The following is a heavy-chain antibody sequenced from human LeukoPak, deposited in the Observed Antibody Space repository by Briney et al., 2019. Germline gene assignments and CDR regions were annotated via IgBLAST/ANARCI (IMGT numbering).Heavy chain of an antibody. D-gene: IGHD5-12*01. CDR3: AAGGYDYSRYYYGMDV. J-gene: IGHJ6*02. CDR1: GFTFTSSA. V-gene: IGHV1-58*02. Sequence: SVKVCCKASGFTFTSSAMQWVRQARGQRLEWIGWIVVGSGNTNYAQKFQERVTITRDMSTGTAYMELSSLRSEDTAVYYCAAGGYDYSRYYYGMDVWGQGTTVTVSS. CDR2: IVVGSGNT.